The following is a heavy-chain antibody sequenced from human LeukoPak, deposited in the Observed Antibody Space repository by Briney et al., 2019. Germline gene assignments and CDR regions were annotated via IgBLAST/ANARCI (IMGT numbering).Heavy chain of an antibody. CDR2: ISGSGGST. CDR3: AKTVRTRWGFDY. J-gene: IGHJ4*02. CDR1: GFTFSSYA. D-gene: IGHD4-23*01. Sequence: GRSLRLSCAASGFTFSSYAMSWVRQAPGKGLEWVSIISGSGGSTSYADSVKGRFTISRDNSNNTLYLQMSSLRAEDTALYYCAKTVRTRWGFDYWGQGTLVTVSS. V-gene: IGHV3-23*01.